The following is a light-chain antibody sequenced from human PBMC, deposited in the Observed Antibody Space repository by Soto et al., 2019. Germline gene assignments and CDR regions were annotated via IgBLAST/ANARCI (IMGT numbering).Light chain of an antibody. J-gene: IGKJ3*01. Sequence: DIQLTQSPSFLSASVGDRVTITCRASQGISSYLAWYQQKPGQAPKLLIYAASTLQSGVPSRFSGSGSWTDFTITSSRLQPEEFAAYDCQLLNSYLLFTVGPGPKLDIK. CDR1: QGISSY. CDR2: AAS. V-gene: IGKV1-9*01. CDR3: QLLNSYLLFT.